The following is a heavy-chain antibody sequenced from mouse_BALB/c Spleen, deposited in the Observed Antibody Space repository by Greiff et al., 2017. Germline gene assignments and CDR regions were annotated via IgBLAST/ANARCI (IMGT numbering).Heavy chain of an antibody. CDR1: GYTFTSYY. D-gene: IGHD2-1*01. J-gene: IGHJ4*01. Sequence: QVQLQQSGPELVKPGASVKMSCKASGYTFTSYYIHWVKQRPGQGLEWIGWIYPGDGSTKYNEKFKGKTTLTADKSSSTAYMLLSSLTSEDSAIYFCARNYGNYDYAMDYWGQGTSVTVSS. V-gene: IGHV1S56*01. CDR3: ARNYGNYDYAMDY. CDR2: IYPGDGST.